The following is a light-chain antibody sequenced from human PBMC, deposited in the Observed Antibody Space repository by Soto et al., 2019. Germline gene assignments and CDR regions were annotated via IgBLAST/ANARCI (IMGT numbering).Light chain of an antibody. CDR3: QQYNNWWT. V-gene: IGKV3-15*01. J-gene: IGKJ1*01. Sequence: EIVMTQSPATLSVSPGERATLSCRASQSVSSNLAWYQQKPGQAPRLLIYGASTSATGIPARLSGSGSGTAFTLTISSLQSEDFAVYYCQQYNNWWTFGQGTKVEIK. CDR2: GAS. CDR1: QSVSSN.